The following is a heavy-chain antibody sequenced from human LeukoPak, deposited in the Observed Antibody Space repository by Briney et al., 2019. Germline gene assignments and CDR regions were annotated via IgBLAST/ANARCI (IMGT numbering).Heavy chain of an antibody. CDR3: ARGYCSGGSCRYYYYGMDV. CDR1: GYSISSGYY. V-gene: IGHV4-38-2*02. CDR2: INHSGST. D-gene: IGHD2-15*01. J-gene: IGHJ6*02. Sequence: SETLSLTCIVSGYSISSGYYWGWIRQPPGKGLEWIGEINHSGSTNYNPSLKSRVTISVDTSKNQFSLKLSSVTAADTAVYYCARGYCSGGSCRYYYYGMDVWGQGTTVTVSS.